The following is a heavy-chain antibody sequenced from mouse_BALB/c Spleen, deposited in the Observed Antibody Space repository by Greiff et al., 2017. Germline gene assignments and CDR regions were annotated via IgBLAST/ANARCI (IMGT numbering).Heavy chain of an antibody. V-gene: IGHV3-6*02. Sequence: EVQLQESGPGLVKPSQSLSLTCSVTGYSITSGYYWNWIRQFPGNKLEWMGYISYDGSNNYNPSLKNRISITRDTSKNQFFLKLNSVTTEDTATYYCARTDYRYAWFAYWGQGTLVTVSA. CDR2: ISYDGSN. CDR3: ARTDYRYAWFAY. J-gene: IGHJ3*01. CDR1: GYSITSGYY. D-gene: IGHD2-14*01.